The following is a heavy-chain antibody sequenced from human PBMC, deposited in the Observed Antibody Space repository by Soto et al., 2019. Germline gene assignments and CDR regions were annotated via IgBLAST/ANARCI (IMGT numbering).Heavy chain of an antibody. V-gene: IGHV4-38-2*01. CDR3: ARAYYGSGNFDY. CDR1: GYSISSGYY. J-gene: IGHJ4*02. Sequence: SLTCAVSGYSISSGYYWGWIRQPPGKGLEWIGSIYHSGSTYYNPSLKSRVTISVDTSKNQFSLKLSSVTAADTAVYYCARAYYGSGNFDYWGQGTLVTVS. CDR2: IYHSGST. D-gene: IGHD3-10*01.